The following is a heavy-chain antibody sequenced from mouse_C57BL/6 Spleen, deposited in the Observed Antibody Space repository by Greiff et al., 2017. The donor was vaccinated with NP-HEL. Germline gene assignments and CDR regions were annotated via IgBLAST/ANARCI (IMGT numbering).Heavy chain of an antibody. CDR3: TSHGSSLYYFDD. V-gene: IGHV5-9-1*02. CDR2: ISSGGDYI. J-gene: IGHJ2*01. D-gene: IGHD1-1*01. CDR1: GFTFSSYA. Sequence: EVNVVESGEGLVKPGGSLKLSCAASGFTFSSYAMSWVRQTPEKRLEWVAYISSGGDYIYYADTVKGRFTISRDNARNPLYLQMSSLKSEDTAMYYCTSHGSSLYYFDDWGQGTTLTVSS.